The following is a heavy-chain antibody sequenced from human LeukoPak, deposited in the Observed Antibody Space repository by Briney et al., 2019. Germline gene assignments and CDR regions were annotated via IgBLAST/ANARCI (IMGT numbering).Heavy chain of an antibody. Sequence: PGGSLRLSCVASGFTFSSYWMTWVRQAPGKGLQWVANIKQDGSQKYYVDSVKCRFTMSRDNAKTALYLQMNCLRVEHTAVYYCKTSTLNWFDLWGQGTLVTVS. CDR3: KTSTLNWFDL. J-gene: IGHJ5*02. CDR1: GFTFSSYW. CDR2: IKQDGSQK. V-gene: IGHV3-7*03.